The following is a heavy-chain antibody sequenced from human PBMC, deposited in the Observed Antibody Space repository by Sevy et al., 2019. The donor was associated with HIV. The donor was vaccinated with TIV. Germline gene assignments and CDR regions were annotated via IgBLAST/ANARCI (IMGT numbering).Heavy chain of an antibody. Sequence: GGSLRLSCAASGFTFSVAAVHWVRQASGKGLEWVGHIRNKADSYATSYAASVKGRFTISRDDSKNMAYLQMNSLKTEDTAVYFCGRQGVAAEIDYWGRGTLVTVSS. CDR3: GRQGVAAEIDY. CDR2: IRNKADSYAT. J-gene: IGHJ4*02. D-gene: IGHD6-13*01. CDR1: GFTFSVAA. V-gene: IGHV3-73*01.